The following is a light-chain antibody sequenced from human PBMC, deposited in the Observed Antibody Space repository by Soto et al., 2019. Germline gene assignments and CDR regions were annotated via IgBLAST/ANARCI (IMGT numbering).Light chain of an antibody. CDR3: QQYTNWPLT. V-gene: IGKV3-15*01. CDR1: HRISSN. CDR2: GAS. Sequence: IVRRQSPATLSVSPGERVTLGGKASHRISSNVAWYQQKPGQAPRLLIYGASTRATGIPARFSGSGSGTEFTLTISSLQSEDFAVYYCQQYTNWPLTFGGGTKVDIK. J-gene: IGKJ4*01.